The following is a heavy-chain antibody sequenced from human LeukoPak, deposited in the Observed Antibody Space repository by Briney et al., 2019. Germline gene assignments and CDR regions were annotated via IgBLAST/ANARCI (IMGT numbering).Heavy chain of an antibody. D-gene: IGHD3-22*01. Sequence: PGGSLRLSCAASGFTFSSYAMNWVCQAPGKGLEWVSGLSGTGVMTYYADSVKGRFTISRDNSKNTLYLQMNSLRAEDTAVYYCAKRGYYYDSSGDYYFDYWGQGTLVTVSS. CDR3: AKRGYYYDSSGDYYFDY. CDR1: GFTFSSYA. V-gene: IGHV3-23*01. J-gene: IGHJ4*02. CDR2: LSGTGVMT.